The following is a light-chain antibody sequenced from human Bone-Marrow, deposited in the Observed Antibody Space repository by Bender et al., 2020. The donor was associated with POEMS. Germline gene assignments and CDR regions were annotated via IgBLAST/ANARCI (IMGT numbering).Light chain of an antibody. Sequence: SYELTQAPSVSVSPGQTARITCSGHRLPKQYAYWYQQRPGQAPVLVIYKDTERPSGIPDRFSGSTSGTTVTLTINGVQPEDEADYFWQSADSINSYHVLFGGGTRLTVL. J-gene: IGLJ2*01. V-gene: IGLV3-25*03. CDR3: QSADSINSYHVL. CDR1: RLPKQY. CDR2: KDT.